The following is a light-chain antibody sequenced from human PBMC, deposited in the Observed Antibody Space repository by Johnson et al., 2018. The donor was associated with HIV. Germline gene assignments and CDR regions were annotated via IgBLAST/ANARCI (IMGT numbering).Light chain of an antibody. CDR2: DNN. Sequence: QSVLTQPPSVSAAPGQTVTISCSGSSSNIGNNYVSWYQQLPGTAPKLLIYDNNKRPSGIPDRFSGSKSGTTATLGITGLQTGDEADYYCGTWDGSLSARGVFGTGTKVTVL. CDR1: SSNIGNNY. CDR3: GTWDGSLSARGV. J-gene: IGLJ1*01. V-gene: IGLV1-51*01.